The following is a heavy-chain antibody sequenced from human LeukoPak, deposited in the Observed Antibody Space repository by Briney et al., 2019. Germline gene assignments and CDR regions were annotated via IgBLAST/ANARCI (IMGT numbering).Heavy chain of an antibody. V-gene: IGHV1-46*02. CDR3: ARATLDAAMVYWYFDL. J-gene: IGHJ2*01. D-gene: IGHD5-18*01. CDR2: IHPSGGSS. Sequence: GASVTLSCKASGYTFNDHYMQWVRQAPGQGPEGMGVIHPSGGSSTSAQKFQRRVTMTTDTSTSTVYVELRSLNSDDTAVYFCARATLDAAMVYWYFDLWGRGTLVTVSS. CDR1: GYTFNDHY.